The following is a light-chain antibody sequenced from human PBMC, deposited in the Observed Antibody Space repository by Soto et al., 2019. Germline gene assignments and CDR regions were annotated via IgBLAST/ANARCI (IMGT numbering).Light chain of an antibody. CDR1: SSNIGGNS. CDR3: GSWDSSLSAYV. J-gene: IGLJ1*01. Sequence: VLTKPHSVSAAPGQRVTVSCCGSSSNIGGNSVSWYQQLPGTSAKLLIYDDDKRSSGIPYRFSGSKSGTSAALGITGFQTGDEADYYCGSWDSSLSAYVFGTGTKVTVL. V-gene: IGLV1-51*01. CDR2: DDD.